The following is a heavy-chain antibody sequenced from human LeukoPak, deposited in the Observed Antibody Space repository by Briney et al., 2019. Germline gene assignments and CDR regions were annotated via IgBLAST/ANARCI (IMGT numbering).Heavy chain of an antibody. Sequence: PSETLPLTCAVYGGSFSGYYWSWIRQPPGKGLEWIGEINHSGSTNYNPSLKSRVTISVDTSKNQFSLKLSSVTAADTAVYYCARGSGFRFDIAVVPAAIHPYYFDYWGQGTLVTVSS. CDR1: GGSFSGYY. D-gene: IGHD2-2*02. CDR3: ARGSGFRFDIAVVPAAIHPYYFDY. CDR2: INHSGST. J-gene: IGHJ4*02. V-gene: IGHV4-34*01.